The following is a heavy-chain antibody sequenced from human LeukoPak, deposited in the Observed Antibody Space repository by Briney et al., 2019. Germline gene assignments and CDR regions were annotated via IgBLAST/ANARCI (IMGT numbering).Heavy chain of an antibody. CDR3: ARGRGGSYHY. CDR2: INTDGSTT. J-gene: IGHJ4*02. CDR1: GFTFSKYW. Sequence: PGGSLRLSCAASGFTFSKYWMLWVRQAPGKGLESVSRINTDGSTTTYADSVKGRFTISRDNAKNTLYLQMNSLRVEDTAVYYCARGRGGSYHYWGQGTLVTVSS. D-gene: IGHD1-26*01. V-gene: IGHV3-74*01.